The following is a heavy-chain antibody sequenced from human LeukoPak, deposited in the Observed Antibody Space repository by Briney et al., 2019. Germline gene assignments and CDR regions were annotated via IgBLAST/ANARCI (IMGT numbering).Heavy chain of an antibody. CDR2: IFTGDSDT. V-gene: IGHV5-51*01. CDR1: GYRFTSYW. J-gene: IGHJ5*02. CDR3: ARHPLWFVDP. D-gene: IGHD3-10*01. Sequence: GWSLKISCKGSGYRFTSYWIGWLRRMPGKGLQWLGIIFTGDSDTRYSPSLQGQVTISADKSISTAYLQLSSLKASDTAMYYCARHPLWFVDPWGQGTLVTVSS.